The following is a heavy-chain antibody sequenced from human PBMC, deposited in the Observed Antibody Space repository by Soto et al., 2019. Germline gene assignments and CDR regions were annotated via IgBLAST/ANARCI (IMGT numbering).Heavy chain of an antibody. Sequence: PGGSLRLSCAASGFTFSNDWMHWVRQAPGMGLVWVSRIKGDGSRTNYADSVKGRFTISRDNAKNTLYLQINSLRAEDTAVYYCARGAFGTYYFDYWGQGSLVTVSS. CDR3: ARGAFGTYYFDY. D-gene: IGHD3-3*01. CDR2: IKGDGSRT. CDR1: GFTFSNDW. J-gene: IGHJ4*02. V-gene: IGHV3-74*01.